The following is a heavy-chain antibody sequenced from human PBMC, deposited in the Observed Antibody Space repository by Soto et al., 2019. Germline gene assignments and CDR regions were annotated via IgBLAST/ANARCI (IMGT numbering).Heavy chain of an antibody. V-gene: IGHV3-64*01. CDR2: ISSNGGST. CDR1: GFTFSRYA. Sequence: PGGSLRLSCAASGFTFSRYAMHWVRQAPGKGLEYVSAISSNGGSTYIPNSVKGRFTISRDNSKNTLYLQMGSLRAEDMAVYYCARDGGSYYLDYWGQGTLVTVSS. J-gene: IGHJ4*02. CDR3: ARDGGSYYLDY. D-gene: IGHD1-26*01.